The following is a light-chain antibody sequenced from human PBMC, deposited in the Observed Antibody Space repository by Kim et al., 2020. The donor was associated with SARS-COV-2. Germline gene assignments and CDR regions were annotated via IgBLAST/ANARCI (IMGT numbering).Light chain of an antibody. Sequence: QSALTQPASVSGSPGQSITISCSGTSSDVGGYNYVSWYQKHPGKAPKLMIYDVSNRPSGVSTRFSGSKSGNTASLTISGLQAEDEADYYCSSYTTSSTLVVFGGGTKVTVL. CDR1: SSDVGGYNY. V-gene: IGLV2-14*03. CDR2: DVS. J-gene: IGLJ2*01. CDR3: SSYTTSSTLVV.